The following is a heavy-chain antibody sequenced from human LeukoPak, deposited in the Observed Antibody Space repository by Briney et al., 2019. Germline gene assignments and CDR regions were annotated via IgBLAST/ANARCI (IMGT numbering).Heavy chain of an antibody. CDR3: ARGWSDYHDSSGYDY. D-gene: IGHD3-22*01. CDR1: GGSFSGYY. CDR2: INHSGST. J-gene: IGHJ4*02. V-gene: IGHV4-34*01. Sequence: SETLSLTCAVYGGSFSGYYWSWFRQPPGNGLEWIGEINHSGSTNYNPSLKSRVTISVDTSKNQFSLKLSSVTAADTAVYYCARGWSDYHDSSGYDYWGQGTLVTVSS.